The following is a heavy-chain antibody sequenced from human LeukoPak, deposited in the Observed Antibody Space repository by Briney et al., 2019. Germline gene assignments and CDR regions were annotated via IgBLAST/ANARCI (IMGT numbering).Heavy chain of an antibody. CDR1: GFTFSSYA. CDR2: ISGSGGST. D-gene: IGHD3-22*01. Sequence: GGSLRLSCAASGFTFSSYAMSWVRQAPGKGLEWVSAISGSGGSTYYADSMKGRFTISRDNSKNTLYLQMNSLRAEDTAVYYCAKVYYYDSSGYYSPFDYWGQGTLVTVSS. J-gene: IGHJ4*02. CDR3: AKVYYYDSSGYYSPFDY. V-gene: IGHV3-23*01.